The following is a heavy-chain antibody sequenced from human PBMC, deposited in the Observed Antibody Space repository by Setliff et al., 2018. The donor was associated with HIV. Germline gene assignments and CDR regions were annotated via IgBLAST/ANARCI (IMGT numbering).Heavy chain of an antibody. CDR2: MNQSGTT. Sequence: SETLSLTCSVYGTSFSDHYWSWVRQTPGKGLEWIGEMNQSGTTNYNPSLKSRVTISVDTSKNQFSLKLSSVTAADTAVYYCASSSGWYGAAQFDPWGQGTRVTVSS. CDR1: GTSFSDHY. J-gene: IGHJ5*02. V-gene: IGHV4-34*01. CDR3: ASSSGWYGAAQFDP. D-gene: IGHD6-19*01.